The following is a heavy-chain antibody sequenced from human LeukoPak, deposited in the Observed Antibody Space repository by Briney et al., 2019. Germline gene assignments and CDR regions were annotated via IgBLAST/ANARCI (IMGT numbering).Heavy chain of an antibody. CDR2: IYITGST. D-gene: IGHD3-16*01. CDR1: GASVNSFY. V-gene: IGHV4-4*07. Sequence: SETLSLTCSVSGASVNSFYWTWIRQAAGKGPEWIGRIYITGSTDYNPSLKSRVTISLDKSNNEFSLKMNSVTAADTAVYFCARARGTSPNSLASWGGGTLVIVSS. J-gene: IGHJ5*02. CDR3: ARARGTSPNSLAS.